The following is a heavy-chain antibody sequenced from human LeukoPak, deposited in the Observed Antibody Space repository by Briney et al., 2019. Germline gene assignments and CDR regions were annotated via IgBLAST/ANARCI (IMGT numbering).Heavy chain of an antibody. D-gene: IGHD2-21*01. J-gene: IGHJ5*02. CDR3: VRDTDCGHDCYIVSDP. CDR2: IYYSGTV. Sequence: PSETLSLTCSVSGASIYRTSSFWAWIRQPPGGGLQFLGSIYYSGTVNYNPSLKSRVTISVDTSTNKFFLNLTSVTAADTAVYYCVRDTDCGHDCYIVSDPWGQGIQVTVSS. CDR1: GASIYRTSSF. V-gene: IGHV4-39*07.